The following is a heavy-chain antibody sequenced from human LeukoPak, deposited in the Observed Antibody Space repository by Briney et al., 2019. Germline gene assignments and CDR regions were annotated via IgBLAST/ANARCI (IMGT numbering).Heavy chain of an antibody. D-gene: IGHD3-22*01. J-gene: IGHJ4*02. Sequence: GASVKVSCKASGYTFTGYYMHWVRQAPGQGLEWMGWINPNSGGTNYAQKFQGRVTMTRDTSISTAYMELSSLRSEDTAVYYCTRKGGFYYDSRAFDYWGQGTLVTVSS. CDR2: INPNSGGT. V-gene: IGHV1-2*02. CDR3: TRKGGFYYDSRAFDY. CDR1: GYTFTGYY.